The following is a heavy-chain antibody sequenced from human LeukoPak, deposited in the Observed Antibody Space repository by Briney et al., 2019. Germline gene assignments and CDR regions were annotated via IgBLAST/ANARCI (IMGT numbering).Heavy chain of an antibody. D-gene: IGHD2-2*01. V-gene: IGHV1-18*01. CDR2: ISAYNGNT. Sequence: ASVKVSCKASGYTFTSYGISWVRQAPGKGLEWMGWISAYNGNTNYAQKLQGRVTMTTDTSTSTAYMELRSLRSDDTAVYYCARPRGYCSSTSCQGRAGYYYMDVWGKGTTVTVSS. CDR3: ARPRGYCSSTSCQGRAGYYYMDV. J-gene: IGHJ6*03. CDR1: GYTFTSYG.